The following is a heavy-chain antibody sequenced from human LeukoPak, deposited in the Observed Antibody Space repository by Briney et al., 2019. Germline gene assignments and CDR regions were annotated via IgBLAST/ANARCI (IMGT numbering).Heavy chain of an antibody. CDR1: GFTFTTSA. CDR2: IVVGSDNT. Sequence: GASVKVSCKTSGFTFTTSAVQWVRQARGQRLEWVGCIVVGSDNTDYAQKFQERVTITRDMSTSTAYMELSSLRSEDTAVYYCARDLGSTNYYFDYWGQGTLVTVSS. D-gene: IGHD2-8*01. V-gene: IGHV1-58*01. J-gene: IGHJ4*02. CDR3: ARDLGSTNYYFDY.